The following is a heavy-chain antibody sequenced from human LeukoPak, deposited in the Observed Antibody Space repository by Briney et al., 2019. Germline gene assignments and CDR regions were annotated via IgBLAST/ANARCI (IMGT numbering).Heavy chain of an antibody. CDR3: ARGRGNSSSWYWDY. CDR2: IKQDGSEK. J-gene: IGHJ4*02. V-gene: IGHV3-7*01. Sequence: GGSLRLSCAASGFTFSSYWMTWVRQAPGKWLEWVANIKQDGSEKYYVDSAKGRFTISRDNGKKSLYLQMNSLRVEDTAVYYCARGRGNSSSWYWDYWGQGTLVTVSS. CDR1: GFTFSSYW. D-gene: IGHD6-13*01.